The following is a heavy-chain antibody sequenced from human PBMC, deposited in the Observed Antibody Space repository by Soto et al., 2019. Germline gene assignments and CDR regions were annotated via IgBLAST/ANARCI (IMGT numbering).Heavy chain of an antibody. CDR1: GFTFDDYA. Sequence: GGSLRLSCAASGFTFDDYAMHWVRQAPGKGLEWVSGISWNSGSIGYADSVKGRFTISRDNAKNSLYLQMNSLRAEDTALYYCAKDISPIAPTTPDAFDIWGQGTMVTVSS. J-gene: IGHJ3*02. CDR3: AKDISPIAPTTPDAFDI. CDR2: ISWNSGSI. V-gene: IGHV3-9*01. D-gene: IGHD6-13*01.